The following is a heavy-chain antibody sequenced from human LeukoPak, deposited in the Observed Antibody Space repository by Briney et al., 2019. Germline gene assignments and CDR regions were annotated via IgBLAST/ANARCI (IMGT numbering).Heavy chain of an antibody. Sequence: SETLSLTCTVSGGSISSGGYYWSWIRQHPGKGLEWIGYIYYSGSTYYNPSLKSRVTISVDTSKNQSSLKLSSVTAADTAVYYCASSGYDLGHDYWGQGTLVNVSS. D-gene: IGHD5-12*01. V-gene: IGHV4-31*03. CDR1: GGSISSGGYY. CDR3: ASSGYDLGHDY. J-gene: IGHJ4*02. CDR2: IYYSGST.